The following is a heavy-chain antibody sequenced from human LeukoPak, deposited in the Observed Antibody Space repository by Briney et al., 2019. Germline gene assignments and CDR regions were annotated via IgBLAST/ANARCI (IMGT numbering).Heavy chain of an antibody. CDR3: AREGSGYDILTGYYREGNFDY. J-gene: IGHJ4*02. CDR1: GYTFTSYG. Sequence: ASVKVSCKATGYTFTSYGISWVRQAPGQGLEWMGWISAYNGNTNYAQKLQGRVTMTTDTSTSTAYMELRSLRSDDTAVHYCAREGSGYDILTGYYREGNFDYWGQGTLVTVSS. V-gene: IGHV1-18*01. D-gene: IGHD3-9*01. CDR2: ISAYNGNT.